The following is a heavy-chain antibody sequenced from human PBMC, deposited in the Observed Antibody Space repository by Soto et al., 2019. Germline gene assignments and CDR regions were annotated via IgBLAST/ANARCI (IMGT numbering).Heavy chain of an antibody. CDR2: ISSNSGNT. J-gene: IGHJ6*02. Sequence: QVHLVQSGAEVKKPGASVNVSCKTSGYTFTRNGISWVRQAPGQGLEWMGWISSNSGNTRYAQKLQDRVIMTTDTSTSTAYMELRSLRSDDTAVYYCVKDRDSNSWPSRDVWGPGTTVTVSS. V-gene: IGHV1-18*01. CDR1: GYTFTRNG. D-gene: IGHD3-22*01. CDR3: VKDRDSNSWPSRDV.